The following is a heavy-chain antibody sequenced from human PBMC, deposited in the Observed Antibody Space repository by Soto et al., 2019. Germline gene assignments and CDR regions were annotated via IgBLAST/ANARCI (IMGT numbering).Heavy chain of an antibody. CDR3: APIRDILTGYPRPYYYGMDV. D-gene: IGHD3-9*01. Sequence: SGPTLVNPTETLTLTCPVSGYSLSNARMGVSWIRQPPGKALEWLAHIFSNDEKAYSTSMKSRLTISKDTSKSQVVLTMTNKDPVDTATYYCAPIRDILTGYPRPYYYGMDVWGQGTTVTVSS. V-gene: IGHV2-26*01. CDR2: IFSNDEK. J-gene: IGHJ6*02. CDR1: GYSLSNARMG.